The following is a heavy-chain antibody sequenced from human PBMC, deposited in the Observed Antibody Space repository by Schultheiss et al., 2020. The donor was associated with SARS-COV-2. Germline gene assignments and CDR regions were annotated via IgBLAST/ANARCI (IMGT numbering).Heavy chain of an antibody. CDR3: ARWEGGSSEII. D-gene: IGHD3-22*01. CDR1: GGSISSYY. V-gene: IGHV4-59*01. CDR2: IYYSGST. J-gene: IGHJ3*02. Sequence: SETLSLTCTVSGGSISSYYWSWIRQPPGKGLEWIGYIYYSGSTNYNPSLKSRVTISVDTSKNQFSLKLSSVTAADTAVYYCARWEGGSSEIIWGQGTMVTGSS.